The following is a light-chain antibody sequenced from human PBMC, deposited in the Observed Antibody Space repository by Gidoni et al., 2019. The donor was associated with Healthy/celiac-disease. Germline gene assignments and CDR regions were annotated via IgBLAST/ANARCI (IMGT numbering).Light chain of an antibody. CDR1: QSVSSSY. Sequence: EIVFTHSPGTLSLSPGERATLSCRASQSVSSSYLAWYQQKPGQAPRLLIYGASSRATGIPDRFSGSGSGTEFTLTISRLEPEDFAVYYCQQYGSSPWTFGQGTKVEIK. CDR3: QQYGSSPWT. V-gene: IGKV3-20*01. J-gene: IGKJ1*01. CDR2: GAS.